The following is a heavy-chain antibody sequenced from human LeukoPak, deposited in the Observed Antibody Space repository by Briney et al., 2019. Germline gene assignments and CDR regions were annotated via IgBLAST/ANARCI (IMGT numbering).Heavy chain of an antibody. CDR1: GGTFSSYA. CDR3: ARLPGAHYYDSSGYQTSGEPTGH. Sequence: GASVKVSCKASGGTFSSYAISWVRQAPGQGLEWMGRIIPILGIANYAQKFQGRVTITADKSTSTAYMELSSLRSEDTAVYYCARLPGAHYYDSSGYQTSGEPTGHWGQGTLVTVSS. CDR2: IIPILGIA. J-gene: IGHJ4*02. D-gene: IGHD3-22*01. V-gene: IGHV1-69*04.